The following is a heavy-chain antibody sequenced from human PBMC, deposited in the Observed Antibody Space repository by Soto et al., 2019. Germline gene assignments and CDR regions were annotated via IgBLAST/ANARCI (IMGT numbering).Heavy chain of an antibody. J-gene: IGHJ6*04. V-gene: IGHV4-39*01. D-gene: IGHD6-19*01. CDR2: IYYNGSP. Sequence: SETLSLTCTVSGGSISSTSYYWGWIRQPPGKGLEWIGSIYYNGSPYYNPSLQSRVTISVDTSKSQFSLKLNSVTAADSAVYHCARLTIAVAGNHYYFIDVWGTGTTVTVSS. CDR1: GGSISSTSYY. CDR3: ARLTIAVAGNHYYFIDV.